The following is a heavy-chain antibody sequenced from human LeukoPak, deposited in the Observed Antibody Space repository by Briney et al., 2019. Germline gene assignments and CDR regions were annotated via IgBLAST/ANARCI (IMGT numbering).Heavy chain of an antibody. Sequence: SETLSLTCTLSGGSISSYYWSWIRQPAGKGLEWIGRIYTSGSTNYNPSLKSRVTMSVDTSKNQFSLKLSSVTAADTAVYYCARDAGYSSGWLPAPFDYWGQGTLVTVSS. CDR2: IYTSGST. J-gene: IGHJ4*02. CDR3: ARDAGYSSGWLPAPFDY. V-gene: IGHV4-4*07. D-gene: IGHD6-19*01. CDR1: GGSISSYY.